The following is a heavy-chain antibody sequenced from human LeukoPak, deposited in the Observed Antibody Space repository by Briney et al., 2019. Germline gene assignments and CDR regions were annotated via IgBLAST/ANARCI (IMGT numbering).Heavy chain of an antibody. V-gene: IGHV4-38-2*02. CDR2: IYYSGST. CDR1: GYSISSGYY. CDR3: ARQYYDILTGYSNYYFDY. Sequence: SETLSLTCTVSGYSISSGYYWGWIRPPPGKGLEWIGYIYYSGSTNYNPSLKSRLTISIDTSKNQFSLKLTSVTAADTAVYYCARQYYDILTGYSNYYFDYWGQGTLVTVSS. D-gene: IGHD3-9*01. J-gene: IGHJ4*02.